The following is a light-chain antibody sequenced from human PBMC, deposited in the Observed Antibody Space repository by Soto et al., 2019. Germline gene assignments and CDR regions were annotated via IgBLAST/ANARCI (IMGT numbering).Light chain of an antibody. CDR1: QSVSSTY. CDR3: QQYGSSPSMYT. Sequence: ETVLTQSPDTLSLSPGERATLSCRASQSVSSTYLAWYQQKPGQAPRLLIYGASNRATGIPDRFSGSGSGPDFTLTISRLEPEDFAVYYCQQYGSSPSMYTFGQGTKLEI. V-gene: IGKV3-20*01. CDR2: GAS. J-gene: IGKJ2*01.